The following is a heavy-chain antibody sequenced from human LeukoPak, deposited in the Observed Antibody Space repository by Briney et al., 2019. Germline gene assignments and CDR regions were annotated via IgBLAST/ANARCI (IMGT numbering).Heavy chain of an antibody. V-gene: IGHV4-39*01. CDR3: ARRAGGKVDY. CDR1: GGSISSGSYF. CDR2: VFYSGST. Sequence: SETLSLTCTVSGGSISSGSYFWGWIRQPPGRGLEWIGSVFYSGSTYYNPSLKSRVTISVDTSKSQFSLKLSSVTAADTAVYYCARRAGGKVDYWGQGTLVTVSS. D-gene: IGHD3-16*01. J-gene: IGHJ4*02.